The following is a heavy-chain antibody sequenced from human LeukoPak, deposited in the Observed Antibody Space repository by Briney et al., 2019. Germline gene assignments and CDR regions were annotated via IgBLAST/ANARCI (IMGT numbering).Heavy chain of an antibody. CDR2: IYPGDSDT. CDR1: GYSFTSYW. D-gene: IGHD3-22*01. Sequence: GESLKISCKGSGYSFTSYWIGWVRQMPGKGLEWMGIIYPGDSDTRYSPSLQGQVTISADKSISTAYLQWSSLKASDTAMYYCARGLTYYYDSSGYYYPYWGQGTLVTVSS. V-gene: IGHV5-51*01. CDR3: ARGLTYYYDSSGYYYPY. J-gene: IGHJ4*02.